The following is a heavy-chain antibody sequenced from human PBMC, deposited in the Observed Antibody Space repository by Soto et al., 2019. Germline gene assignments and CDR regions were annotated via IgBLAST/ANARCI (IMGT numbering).Heavy chain of an antibody. D-gene: IGHD3-9*01. CDR3: ARGGSILTGYYPSSDYYYGMDV. CDR2: IYYSGST. Sequence: SETLSLTCTVSGGSISSGGYYWSWIRQHPGKGLEWIGYIYYSGSTYYNPSLKSRVTISVDTSKNQFSLKLSSVTAADTAVYYCARGGSILTGYYPSSDYYYGMDVWGQGTTVTVSS. J-gene: IGHJ6*02. CDR1: GGSISSGGYY. V-gene: IGHV4-31*03.